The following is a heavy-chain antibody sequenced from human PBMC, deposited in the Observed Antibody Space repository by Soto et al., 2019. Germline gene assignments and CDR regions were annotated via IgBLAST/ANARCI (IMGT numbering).Heavy chain of an antibody. CDR1: CFTIGEYA. J-gene: IGHJ6*02. Sequence: FLRLSCAASCFTIGEYARQWVRRPPGKGLEWVASITWNSDMIGYADSVKGRFTISRDNGENSLYLQMSSLRREDTALYYCATVGYAYGFSAMDVCGLGTTVTVSS. V-gene: IGHV3-9*01. CDR3: ATVGYAYGFSAMDV. D-gene: IGHD2-2*01. CDR2: ITWNSDMI.